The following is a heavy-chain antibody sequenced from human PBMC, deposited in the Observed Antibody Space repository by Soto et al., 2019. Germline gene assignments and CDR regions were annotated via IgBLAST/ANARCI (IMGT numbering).Heavy chain of an antibody. CDR2: IFYTGTT. V-gene: IGHV4-61*01. CDR3: ARDFGGDGGVFDY. Sequence: QVQLQESGPGLVKPSESLALICTVSGGSVSSGRYYWTWIRQPPGKGLEWIGNIFYTGTTNYNPSLKSRVTISSDTSKNQLSLRLSSVTAADTAVYYCARDFGGDGGVFDYWGLGILVTVSS. CDR1: GGSVSSGRYY. J-gene: IGHJ4*02. D-gene: IGHD2-21*02.